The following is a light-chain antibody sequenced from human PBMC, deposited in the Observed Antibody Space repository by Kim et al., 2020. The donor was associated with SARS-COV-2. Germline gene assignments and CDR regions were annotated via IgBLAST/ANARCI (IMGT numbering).Light chain of an antibody. J-gene: IGKJ2*01. CDR3: QQYYSTPRT. CDR1: QSVLYSSNNKNY. V-gene: IGKV4-1*01. CDR2: WAS. Sequence: DIVMTQSPDSLAVSLGGRATINCKSSQSVLYSSNNKNYLAWYQQKPGQPPKLLIYWASTRESGVPDRFSGSGSATDFTLTISSLQAEDVAVYYCQQYYSTPRTFGQGTKLEI.